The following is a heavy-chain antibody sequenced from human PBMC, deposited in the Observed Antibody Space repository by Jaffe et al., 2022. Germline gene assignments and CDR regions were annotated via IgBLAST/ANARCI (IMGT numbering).Heavy chain of an antibody. CDR1: GGSISSSNW. CDR3: ARGVGVGATTISRPLFGRFLYYFDY. J-gene: IGHJ4*02. Sequence: QVQLQESGPGLVKPSGTLSLTCAVSGGSISSSNWWSWIRQPPGKGLEWIGEIYHSGSTNYNPSLKSRVTISVDKSKNQFSLKLSSVTAADTAVYYCARGVGVGATTISRPLFGRFLYYFDYWGQGTLVTVSS. CDR2: IYHSGST. D-gene: IGHD1-26*01. V-gene: IGHV4-4*02.